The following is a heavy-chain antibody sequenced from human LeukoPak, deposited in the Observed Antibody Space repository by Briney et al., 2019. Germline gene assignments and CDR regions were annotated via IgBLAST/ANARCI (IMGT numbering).Heavy chain of an antibody. D-gene: IGHD2-2*01. J-gene: IGHJ6*03. CDR1: GYTFTSYG. V-gene: IGHV1-18*01. CDR3: AREYFVVVPAHKYYYYMDV. CDR2: ISAYNGNT. Sequence: ASVKFSCKASGYTFTSYGISWVRQAPGQGLEWMGWISAYNGNTNYAQKLQGRVTMTTDTSTSTAYMELRSLRSDDTAVYYCAREYFVVVPAHKYYYYMDVWGKGTTVTVSS.